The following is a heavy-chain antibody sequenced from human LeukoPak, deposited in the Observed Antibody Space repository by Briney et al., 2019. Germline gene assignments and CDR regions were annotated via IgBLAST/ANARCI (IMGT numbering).Heavy chain of an antibody. CDR3: ARKGADYGDYDY. D-gene: IGHD4-17*01. V-gene: IGHV1-2*02. CDR1: GYTFSGYY. Sequence: ASVKVSCKASGYTFSGYYIHWVRQAPGQGLEWMGWIYPNTGGTHYAQKFQGRVTMTRDTSISTDYMELSRLRSDDTAVYYCARKGADYGDYDYWGQGTLVTVSS. CDR2: IYPNTGGT. J-gene: IGHJ4*02.